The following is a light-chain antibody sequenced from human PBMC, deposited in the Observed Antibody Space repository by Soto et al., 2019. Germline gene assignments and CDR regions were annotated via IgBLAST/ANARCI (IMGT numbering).Light chain of an antibody. V-gene: IGLV3-21*02. CDR2: DDS. CDR3: QVWDSSSEVV. Sequence: SYELTQPPSVSVAPGQTARITCGGKNIGSKSVPWYQQKPGQAPVLVVYDDSDRPSGIPERFSGSNSGNTATLTISRVEAGDEADYYCQVWDSSSEVVFGGGTQLTVL. J-gene: IGLJ2*01. CDR1: NIGSKS.